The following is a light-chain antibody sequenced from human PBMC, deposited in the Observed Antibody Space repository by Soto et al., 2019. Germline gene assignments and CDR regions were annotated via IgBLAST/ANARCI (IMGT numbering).Light chain of an antibody. Sequence: EMVLTQSPGTLSLSPGERATLSCRASQSVSSSYLAWYQQKPGQDPRLLIYGASSRATGIPDRFSGSGSGTDFTLTISRLEPEDFAVYYCQQYGSSGYTFGQGTKLEIK. CDR1: QSVSSSY. J-gene: IGKJ2*01. V-gene: IGKV3-20*01. CDR2: GAS. CDR3: QQYGSSGYT.